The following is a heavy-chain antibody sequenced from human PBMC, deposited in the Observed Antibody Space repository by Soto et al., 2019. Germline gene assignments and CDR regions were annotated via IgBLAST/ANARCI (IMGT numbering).Heavy chain of an antibody. CDR2: IKSKTDGGTT. J-gene: IGHJ6*03. CDR3: TTEVWHYDFWSGQKYPRYYYYYMDV. V-gene: IGHV3-15*01. Sequence: GGSLRLSCAASGFTFSNAWMSWVRQAPGKGLEWVGRIKSKTDGGTTDYAAPVKGRFTISRDDSKNTLYLQMNSLKTEDTAVYYCTTEVWHYDFWSGQKYPRYYYYYMDVWGKGTTVTVSS. CDR1: GFTFSNAW. D-gene: IGHD3-3*01.